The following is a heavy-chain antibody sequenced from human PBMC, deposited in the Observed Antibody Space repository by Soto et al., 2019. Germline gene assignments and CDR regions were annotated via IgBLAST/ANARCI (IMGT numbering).Heavy chain of an antibody. Sequence: SVKVSCKASGGTFADFIMNWVRQTPEQGLEWMGGIVPMFGTPTYAEKFKGRVTISATGSTSTAYMELTSLRSEDTAVYYCARNGTYSSSLSQYSGMDVWGQGTTVTVSS. J-gene: IGHJ6*02. CDR3: ARNGTYSSSLSQYSGMDV. CDR2: IVPMFGTP. V-gene: IGHV1-69*13. CDR1: GGTFADFI. D-gene: IGHD6-6*01.